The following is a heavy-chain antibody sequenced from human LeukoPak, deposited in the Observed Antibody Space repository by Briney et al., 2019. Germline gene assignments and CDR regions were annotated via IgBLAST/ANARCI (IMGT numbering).Heavy chain of an antibody. CDR1: GFTFSSYW. CDR2: IKQDGSEK. V-gene: IGHV3-7*01. J-gene: IGHJ6*04. D-gene: IGHD3-10*02. Sequence: EGSLRLSCAASGFTFSSYWMDWVRQAPGKGLEWVANIKQDGSEKYYVDSVKGRFTISRDNAKNSLYLQMNSLRAEDTAVYYCAELGITMIGGVWGKGTTVTISS. CDR3: AELGITMIGGV.